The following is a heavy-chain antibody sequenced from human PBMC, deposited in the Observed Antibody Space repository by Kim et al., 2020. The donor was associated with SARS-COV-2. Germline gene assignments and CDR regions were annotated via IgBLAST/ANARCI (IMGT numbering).Heavy chain of an antibody. Sequence: GGSLRLSCTASGFTFGDYAMSWVRQAPGKGLEWVGFIRSKAYGGTTEYAASVKGRFTISRDDSKSIAYLQMNTLKTEDTAVYYCTSQIRGGIHYYSYYMDVWGKGTTVPVSS. D-gene: IGHD3-10*01. CDR3: TSQIRGGIHYYSYYMDV. J-gene: IGHJ6*03. V-gene: IGHV3-49*04. CDR2: IRSKAYGGTT. CDR1: GFTFGDYA.